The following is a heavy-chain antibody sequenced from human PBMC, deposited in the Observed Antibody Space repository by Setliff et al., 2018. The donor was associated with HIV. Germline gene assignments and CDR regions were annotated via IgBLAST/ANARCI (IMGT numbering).Heavy chain of an antibody. Sequence: GASVKVSCKASGYTFTSFGISWVRQAPGQGLEWMGRISAYNGNTDHAQRLQGRVTMTRDTSTSTVYMELSSLRSDDTAVYYCGASQDSYSYLGYYYSGVNVWGQGTTVTVSS. CDR3: GASQDSYSYLGYYYSGVNV. CDR1: GYTFTSFG. CDR2: ISAYNGNT. D-gene: IGHD3-16*01. J-gene: IGHJ6*02. V-gene: IGHV1-18*01.